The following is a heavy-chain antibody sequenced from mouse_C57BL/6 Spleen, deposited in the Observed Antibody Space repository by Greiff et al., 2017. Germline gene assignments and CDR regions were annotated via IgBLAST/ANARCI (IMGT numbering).Heavy chain of an antibody. CDR1: GYTFPSYW. CDR2: INPSNGGP. V-gene: IGHV1-53*01. Sequence: VQLQQSGTELVKPGASVKLSCKASGYTFPSYWMHWVKQRPGQGLEWIGNINPSNGGPNYNEKFKSKATLTVDKSSSTAYMQLSSLTSEDSAVYYGARSSNYVGDWYFDVWGTGTTVTVSS. CDR3: ARSSNYVGDWYFDV. J-gene: IGHJ1*03. D-gene: IGHD2-5*01.